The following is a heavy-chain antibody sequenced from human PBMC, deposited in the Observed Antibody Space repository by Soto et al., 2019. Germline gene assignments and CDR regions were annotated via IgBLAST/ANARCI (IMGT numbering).Heavy chain of an antibody. J-gene: IGHJ5*02. Sequence: GGSLRLSCAASGFTFSRFWMTWVRQAPGKGLEWVANIKQDGSDKYYVDSVKGRFTVSRDNAKNSLFLQMNSLRAEDTALYYCTRVAHREDEEDYSDQYNWFDPWGQGTLVTVSS. D-gene: IGHD4-4*01. CDR3: TRVAHREDEEDYSDQYNWFDP. V-gene: IGHV3-7*01. CDR2: IKQDGSDK. CDR1: GFTFSRFW.